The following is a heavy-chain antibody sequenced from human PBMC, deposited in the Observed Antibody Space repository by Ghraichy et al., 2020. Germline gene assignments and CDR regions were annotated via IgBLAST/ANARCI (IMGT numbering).Heavy chain of an antibody. Sequence: GESLNISCAASGFTFSSYGMHWVRQAPGKGLEWVAFIRYDGSNKYYADSVKGRFTISRDNSKNTLYLQMNSLRAEDTAVYYCAKDLSGYSGYDLGTAGDLGHYYYYYGMDVWGQGTTVTVSS. CDR1: GFTFSSYG. V-gene: IGHV3-30*02. CDR3: AKDLSGYSGYDLGTAGDLGHYYYYYGMDV. CDR2: IRYDGSNK. J-gene: IGHJ6*02. D-gene: IGHD5-12*01.